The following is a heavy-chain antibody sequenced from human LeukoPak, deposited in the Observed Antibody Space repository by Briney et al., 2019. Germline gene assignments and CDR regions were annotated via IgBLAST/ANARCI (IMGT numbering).Heavy chain of an antibody. V-gene: IGHV3-21*06. CDR1: RLPLRAYS. D-gene: IGHD3-22*01. J-gene: IGHJ4*02. CDR2: ISSGGDYI. Sequence: RLPLRAYSVNGDRLDLGGGLNLVSSISSGGDYIYYADSVKGRFTISRDNAKNLVYLQMSSLRADDTAVYYCARDPPYSDNSGYYYDYCVQGTLGTVSS. CDR3: ARDPPYSDNSGYYYDY.